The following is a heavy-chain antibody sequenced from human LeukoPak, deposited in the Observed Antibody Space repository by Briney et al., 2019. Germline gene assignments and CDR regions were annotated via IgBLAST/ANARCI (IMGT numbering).Heavy chain of an antibody. CDR3: ARDLAVAGTGDHWFDP. J-gene: IGHJ5*02. CDR1: GGSISSYY. V-gene: IGHV4-59*01. Sequence: PSETLSLTCTVSGGSISSYYWSWIRQPPGKGLEWIGYIYYSGSTSYNPSLKSRVTISVDTSKNQFSLKLSSVTAADTAVYYCARDLAVAGTGDHWFDPWGQGTLVTVSS. CDR2: IYYSGST. D-gene: IGHD6-19*01.